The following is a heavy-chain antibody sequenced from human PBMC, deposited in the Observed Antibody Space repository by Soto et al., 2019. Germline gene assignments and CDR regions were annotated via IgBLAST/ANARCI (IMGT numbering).Heavy chain of an antibody. CDR3: ARSIVVVTAADY. Sequence: ASVKVSCKASGYTFTSYYMHWVRQAPGQRLEWMGIINASGGSTSYAQKFQGRVTITRDTSTSTAYMELSSLRSEDTAVYYCARSIVVVTAADYWGQGTLVTV. CDR2: INASGGST. J-gene: IGHJ4*02. CDR1: GYTFTSYY. V-gene: IGHV1-46*01. D-gene: IGHD2-21*02.